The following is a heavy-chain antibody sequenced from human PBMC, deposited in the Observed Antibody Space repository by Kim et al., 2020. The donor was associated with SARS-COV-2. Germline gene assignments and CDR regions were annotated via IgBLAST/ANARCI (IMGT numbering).Heavy chain of an antibody. Sequence: FTISRDNSKNTLYLQMNSLRAEDTAVYYCARENYYDSSGYSYYYYGMDVWGQGTTVTVSS. D-gene: IGHD3-22*01. J-gene: IGHJ6*02. V-gene: IGHV3-66*01. CDR3: ARENYYDSSGYSYYYYGMDV.